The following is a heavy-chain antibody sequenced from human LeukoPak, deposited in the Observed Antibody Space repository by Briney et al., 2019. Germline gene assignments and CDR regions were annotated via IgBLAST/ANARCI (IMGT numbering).Heavy chain of an antibody. CDR3: ATKDWESSGWYEY. Sequence: PSETLSLTCTVSGGSISSYYWSWIRQPPGKGLEWIGYIYYSGSTNYNPSLKSRVTISVDTSKNQFSLKLSSVTAADTAVYYCATKDWESSGWYEYWGQGTLVTVSS. CDR2: IYYSGST. CDR1: GGSISSYY. D-gene: IGHD6-19*01. V-gene: IGHV4-59*01. J-gene: IGHJ4*02.